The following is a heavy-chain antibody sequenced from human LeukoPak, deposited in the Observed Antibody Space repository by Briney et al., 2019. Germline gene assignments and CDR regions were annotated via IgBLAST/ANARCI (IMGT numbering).Heavy chain of an antibody. J-gene: IGHJ3*02. CDR2: IYHSGST. Sequence: SETLSLTCAVSGYSISSGYYWGWIRPPPGKGLEWIGSIYHSGSTYYNPSLKSRVTISVDTSKHQFSLKLSSVTAAHTAVYYCARRWYHSSGYYSGGAFDIWGQGTMVTVSS. V-gene: IGHV4-38-2*01. CDR1: GYSISSGYY. D-gene: IGHD3-22*01. CDR3: ARRWYHSSGYYSGGAFDI.